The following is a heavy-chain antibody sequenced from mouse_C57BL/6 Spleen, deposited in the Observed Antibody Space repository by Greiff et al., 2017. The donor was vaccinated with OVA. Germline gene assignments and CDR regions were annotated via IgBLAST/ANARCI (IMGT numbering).Heavy chain of an antibody. CDR3: HYYGSSYGYFDV. CDR1: GYAFSSYW. J-gene: IGHJ1*03. Sequence: VKLVESGAELVKPGASVKISCKASGYAFSSYWMNWVKQRPGKGLEWIGQIYPGDGDTNYNGKFKGKATLTADKSSSTAYMQLSSLTSEDSAVYFCHYYGSSYGYFDVWGTGTTVTVSS. V-gene: IGHV1-80*01. D-gene: IGHD1-1*01. CDR2: IYPGDGDT.